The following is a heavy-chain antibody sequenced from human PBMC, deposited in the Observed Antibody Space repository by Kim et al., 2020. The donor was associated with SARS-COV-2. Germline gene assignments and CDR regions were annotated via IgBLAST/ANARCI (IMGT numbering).Heavy chain of an antibody. CDR2: INAGNGNT. D-gene: IGHD3-10*01. V-gene: IGHV1-3*01. CDR3: ARESTMVRGASTTPHYFDY. CDR1: GYTFTSYA. J-gene: IGHJ4*02. Sequence: ASVKVSCKASGYTFTSYAMHWVRQAPGQRLEWMGWINAGNGNTKYSQKFQGRVTITRDTSASTAYMELSSLRSEDTAVYYCARESTMVRGASTTPHYFDYWGQGTLVTVSS.